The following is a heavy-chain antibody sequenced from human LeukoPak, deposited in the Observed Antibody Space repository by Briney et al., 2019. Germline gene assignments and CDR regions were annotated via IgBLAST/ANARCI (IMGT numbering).Heavy chain of an antibody. D-gene: IGHD2-15*01. V-gene: IGHV1-46*01. J-gene: IGHJ4*02. CDR1: GYTFTSYY. CDR2: INPSGGST. Sequence: ASVKVSCKASGYTFTSYYIHWVRQAPEQGLEWMGLINPSGGSTNYAQKFQGRVTMTRDTSTSTVYMELSSLRSEDTAVYYCXXIYCSGGSCYFDYWGQGTLVTVSS. CDR3: XXIYCSGGSCYFDY.